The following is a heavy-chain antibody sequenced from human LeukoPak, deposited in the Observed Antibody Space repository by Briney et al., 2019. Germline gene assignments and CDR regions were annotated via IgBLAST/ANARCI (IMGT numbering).Heavy chain of an antibody. CDR1: GGSISSYY. CDR2: IYYSGST. CDR3: AREITMVRGVRAFDY. Sequence: PSETLSLTCTVSGGSISSYYWSWIRQPPGKGLEWIGYIYYSGSTNYNPPLKSRVTISVDTSKNQFSLKLSSVTAADTAVYYWAREITMVRGVRAFDYWGQGTLVSVSS. J-gene: IGHJ4*02. D-gene: IGHD3-10*01. V-gene: IGHV4-59*01.